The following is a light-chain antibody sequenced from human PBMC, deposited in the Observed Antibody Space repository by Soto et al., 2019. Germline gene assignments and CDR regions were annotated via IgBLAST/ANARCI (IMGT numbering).Light chain of an antibody. J-gene: IGLJ1*01. Sequence: ALTQPASVSGSPGQSITISVTGTSSDVGGYNYVSWYQQHPGKAPKLMIYEVSNRPSGVSNRFSGSKSGNTASLTISGLQAEDEADYYCSSYTSSSTLCVFGTGTKVTVL. CDR1: SSDVGGYNY. CDR2: EVS. V-gene: IGLV2-14*01. CDR3: SSYTSSSTLCV.